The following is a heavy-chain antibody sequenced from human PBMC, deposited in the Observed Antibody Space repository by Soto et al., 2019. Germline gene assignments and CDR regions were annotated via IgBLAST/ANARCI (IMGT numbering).Heavy chain of an antibody. J-gene: IGHJ3*02. V-gene: IGHV3-23*01. CDR1: GFTFSSYA. CDR3: AKDPAFRPYYYDSSGYSDAFDI. Sequence: PGGSLRLSCAASGFTFSSYAMSWVRQAPGKGLEWVSAISGSGGSTYYADSVKGRFTTSRDNSKNTLYLQMNSLRAEDTAVYYCAKDPAFRPYYYDSSGYSDAFDIWGQGTMVTVSS. CDR2: ISGSGGST. D-gene: IGHD3-22*01.